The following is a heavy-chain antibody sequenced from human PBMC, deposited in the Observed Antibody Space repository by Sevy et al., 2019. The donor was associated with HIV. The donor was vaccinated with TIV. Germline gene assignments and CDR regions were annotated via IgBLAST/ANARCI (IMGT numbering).Heavy chain of an antibody. CDR3: AKVLFWSGYYRDIFDY. CDR1: GFTFSSYG. CDR2: ISYDGSNK. V-gene: IGHV3-30*18. D-gene: IGHD3-3*01. Sequence: GSLRLSCAASGFTFSSYGMHWVRQAPGKGLEWVAVISYDGSNKYYADSVKGRFTISRDNSKNTLYLQMNSLRAEDTAVYYCAKVLFWSGYYRDIFDYWGQGTLVTVSS. J-gene: IGHJ4*02.